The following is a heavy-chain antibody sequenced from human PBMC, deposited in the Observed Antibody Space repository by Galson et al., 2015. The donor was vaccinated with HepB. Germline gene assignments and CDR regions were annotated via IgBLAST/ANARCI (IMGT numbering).Heavy chain of an antibody. CDR3: AKGIAAAGMYGDSYFDY. J-gene: IGHJ4*02. Sequence: SLRLSCAASGFTFSSYAMSWVRQAPGKGLEWVSAISGSGGSTYYADSVKGRFTISRDNSKNTLYLQMNSLRAEDTAVYYCAKGIAAAGMYGDSYFDYWGQGTLVTVSS. CDR2: ISGSGGST. D-gene: IGHD6-13*01. V-gene: IGHV3-23*01. CDR1: GFTFSSYA.